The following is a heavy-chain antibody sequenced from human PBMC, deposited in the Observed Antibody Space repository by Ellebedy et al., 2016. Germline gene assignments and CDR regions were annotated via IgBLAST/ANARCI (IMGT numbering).Heavy chain of an antibody. CDR3: ARVRGGDPDYYGMDV. V-gene: IGHV3-30*03. D-gene: IGHD2-21*02. CDR2: ISYDGSNK. Sequence: GGSLRLSCAASGFTFSSYAMSWVRQAPGKGLEWVAVISYDGSNKYYADSVKGRFTISRDNSKNTLYLQMNSLRAEDTAVYYCARVRGGDPDYYGMDVWGQGTTVTVSS. CDR1: GFTFSSYA. J-gene: IGHJ6*02.